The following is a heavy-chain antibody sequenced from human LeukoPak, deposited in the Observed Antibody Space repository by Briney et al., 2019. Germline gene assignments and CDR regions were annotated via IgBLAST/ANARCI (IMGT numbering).Heavy chain of an antibody. J-gene: IGHJ5*02. D-gene: IGHD6-13*01. V-gene: IGHV3-15*01. CDR2: IKSKTDGGTT. CDR1: GFTFSSYA. Sequence: GGSLRLSCAASGFTFSSYAMHWVRQAPGKGLEWVGRIKSKTDGGTTDYAAPVKGRFTISRDDSKNTLYLQMNSLKTEDTAVYYCTTESIAAAGSHSWGQGTLVTVSS. CDR3: TTESIAAAGSHS.